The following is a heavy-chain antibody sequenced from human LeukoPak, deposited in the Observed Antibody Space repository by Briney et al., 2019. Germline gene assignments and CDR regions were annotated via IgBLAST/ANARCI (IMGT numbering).Heavy chain of an antibody. J-gene: IGHJ3*02. D-gene: IGHD2-21*02. V-gene: IGHV3-23*01. CDR3: ARDFPAYCGGDCDAFDI. CDR1: GFTFSTYA. Sequence: GGSLRLSCAASGFTFSTYAMCWVRQAPGKGLEWVSAISGSSSTTYYADSVKGRFTISRDNSKNTLYLQMNSLRAEDTAVYYCARDFPAYCGGDCDAFDIWGQGTMVTVSS. CDR2: ISGSSSTT.